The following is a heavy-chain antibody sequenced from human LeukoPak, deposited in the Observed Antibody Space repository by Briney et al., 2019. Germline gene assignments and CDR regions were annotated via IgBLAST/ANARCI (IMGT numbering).Heavy chain of an antibody. CDR2: VNSDGSTT. J-gene: IGHJ4*02. CDR1: GFPFSNYW. V-gene: IGHV3-74*01. CDR3: ARGYYSSSRFDS. Sequence: GGSLRLSCAAPGFPFSNYWMHWVRQAPGKGLVWVSRVNSDGSTTNYADSVKGRFTISRDNAENTLYMRMNSLRPEDTAVYYCARGYYSSSRFDSWGQGTLVTVSS. D-gene: IGHD6-13*01.